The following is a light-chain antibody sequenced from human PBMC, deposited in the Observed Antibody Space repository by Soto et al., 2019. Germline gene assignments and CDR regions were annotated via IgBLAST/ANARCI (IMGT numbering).Light chain of an antibody. V-gene: IGLV2-14*03. CDR3: SSYTSSAPFYV. J-gene: IGLJ1*01. Sequence: QSALTQPASVSGSPGQSITISCTGASTDFDGYDYVSWYQQHPGQAPKLMIYDVNNRPSGVSYRFSGSKSGDTASLTISGLQAEDDADYYCSSYTSSAPFYVFGTGTKVTVL. CDR2: DVN. CDR1: STDFDGYDY.